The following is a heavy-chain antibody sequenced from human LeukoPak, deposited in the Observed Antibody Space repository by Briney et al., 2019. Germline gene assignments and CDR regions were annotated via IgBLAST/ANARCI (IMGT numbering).Heavy chain of an antibody. CDR2: IHNSGRT. CDR3: ARHGTISSESYFDY. CDR1: GGSVSSYH. Sequence: SETLSLTCSVSGGSVSSYHWSWIRQSPGKGLEWIGYIHNSGRTNYNPSLKSRVTGFVDTSKNQVSLGLSSVTAADTAVYYCARHGTISSESYFDYSGQGALVTVSS. V-gene: IGHV4-59*08. J-gene: IGHJ4*02. D-gene: IGHD1-14*01.